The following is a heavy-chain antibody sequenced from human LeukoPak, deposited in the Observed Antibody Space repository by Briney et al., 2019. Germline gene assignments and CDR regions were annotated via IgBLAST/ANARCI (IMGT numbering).Heavy chain of an antibody. CDR1: GFTFSSYW. D-gene: IGHD5-12*01. Sequence: GGSLRLSCAASGFTFSSYWMHWVRQAPGKGLVWVSRINSDGSSASYADSVKGRFTISRDNSKNTLYLQMNSLRAEDTAVYYCAIPSHSRWGAFDIWGQGTMVTVSS. V-gene: IGHV3-74*01. CDR2: INSDGSSA. CDR3: AIPSHSRWGAFDI. J-gene: IGHJ3*02.